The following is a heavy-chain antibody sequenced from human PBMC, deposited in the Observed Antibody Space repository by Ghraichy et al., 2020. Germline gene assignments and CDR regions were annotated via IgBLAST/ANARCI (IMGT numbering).Heavy chain of an antibody. CDR3: ARRDDYIERSFDL. Sequence: SETLSLTCTVSGGSISSSSYYWGWIRQPPGKGLEWIGSIYYSGSTYYNPSLKSRVTISVDTSKNQFSLKLSSVTAADTAVYYCARRDDYIERSFDLWGRDTLVTVSS. D-gene: IGHD5-12*01. J-gene: IGHJ2*01. CDR1: GGSISSSSYY. CDR2: IYYSGST. V-gene: IGHV4-39*01.